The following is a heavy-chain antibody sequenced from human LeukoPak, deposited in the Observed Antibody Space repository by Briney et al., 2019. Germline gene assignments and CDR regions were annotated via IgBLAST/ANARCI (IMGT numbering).Heavy chain of an antibody. CDR1: GFTFSDYY. V-gene: IGHV3-11*06. J-gene: IGHJ4*02. CDR2: ISSSSSYI. D-gene: IGHD2-15*01. Sequence: PGGSLRLSCAASGFTFSDYYMSWIRQAPGKGLEWVSSISSSSSYIYYADSVKGRFTISRDNAKNSLYLQMNSLRAEDTAVYYCARLELYCSGGSCYPHFDYWGQGTLVTVSS. CDR3: ARLELYCSGGSCYPHFDY.